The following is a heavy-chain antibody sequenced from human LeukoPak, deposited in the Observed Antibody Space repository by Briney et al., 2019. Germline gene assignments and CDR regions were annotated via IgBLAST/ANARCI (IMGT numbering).Heavy chain of an antibody. Sequence: GGSLRLSCAASGFTFSSYWMNWARQAPGKGLQWVSYISSIGSTTYYADSVKGRFIISRDNAKNSLYLQMNSLRAEDTAVYYCARYCSSATCNDAFDFGGQGTMVTVSS. CDR1: GFTFSSYW. V-gene: IGHV3-48*04. D-gene: IGHD2-2*01. CDR3: ARYCSSATCNDAFDF. J-gene: IGHJ3*01. CDR2: ISSIGSTT.